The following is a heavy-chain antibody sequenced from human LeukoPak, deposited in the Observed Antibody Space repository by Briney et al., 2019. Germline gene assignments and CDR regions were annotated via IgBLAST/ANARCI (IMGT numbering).Heavy chain of an antibody. CDR2: ISYDGSNK. Sequence: PGGSLRLSCAASGFTFSSYAMHWVRQAPGKGLEWVAVISYDGSNKYYADSVKGRFTISRDNSKNTLYLQMNSLRAEDTAVYYCAREDYGGFSTFDYWGQGTLVTVSS. CDR1: GFTFSSYA. J-gene: IGHJ4*02. V-gene: IGHV3-30-3*01. CDR3: AREDYGGFSTFDY. D-gene: IGHD4-23*01.